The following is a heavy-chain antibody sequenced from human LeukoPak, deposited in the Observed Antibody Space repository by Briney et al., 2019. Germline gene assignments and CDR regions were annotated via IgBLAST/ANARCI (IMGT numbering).Heavy chain of an antibody. CDR2: MYYSGST. CDR3: ARQTGSGLFSLP. V-gene: IGHV4-39*01. CDR1: GGSINSYSYY. J-gene: IGHJ4*02. Sequence: PSETLSLTCTVSGGSINSYSYYWGWIRQPPGKGLEWIGTMYYSGSTYYNPSLKSRVTISGDTSKNQFSLKLSSVTAADTAVYYCARQTGSGLFSLPGGQGTLVTVSS. D-gene: IGHD3-10*01.